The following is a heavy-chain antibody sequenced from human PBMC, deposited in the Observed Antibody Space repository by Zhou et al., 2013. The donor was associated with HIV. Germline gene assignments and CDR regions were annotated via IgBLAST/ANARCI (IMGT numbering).Heavy chain of an antibody. CDR1: GHSFSTFG. J-gene: IGHJ5*02. CDR2: ISGYNGDT. D-gene: IGHD3-16*01. V-gene: IGHV1-18*04. CDR3: ASHPPEIGTLVSGELVDAGDWFDP. Sequence: QVHLEQSGPEVKKAGASVKVSCKASGHSFSTFGISWVRQAPGQGLEWMGWISGYNGDTKYAQKFQGRVTMTTDTSTRTAHMELRRLRSDDTAVYYCASHPPEIGTLVSGELVDAGDWFDPWGQGTLVTVSS.